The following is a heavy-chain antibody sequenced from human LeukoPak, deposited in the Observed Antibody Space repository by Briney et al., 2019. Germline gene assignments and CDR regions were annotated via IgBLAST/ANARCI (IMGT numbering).Heavy chain of an antibody. D-gene: IGHD6-19*01. CDR2: INHSGST. Sequence: SETLSLTCTVSGGSISSYYWSWIRQPPGKGLEWIGEINHSGSTNYNPSLKSRVTISVDTSKNQFSLKLSSVTAADTAVYYCARGIAVAGTVYFDYWGQGTLVTVSS. CDR3: ARGIAVAGTVYFDY. V-gene: IGHV4-34*01. J-gene: IGHJ4*02. CDR1: GGSISSYY.